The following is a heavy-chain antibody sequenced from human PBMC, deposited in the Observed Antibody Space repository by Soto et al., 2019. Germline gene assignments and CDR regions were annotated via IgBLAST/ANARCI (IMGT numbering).Heavy chain of an antibody. Sequence: QVQLQESGPGLVKPSETLSLTCSVSGGSISGYYWSWIRQTPEKGLEWIGYIYYSGSTNYNPSLTSRVTMLIDMSKNQFSLKLTSVSAADTAVYYCAAAPRYRGQGMMVTVSS. V-gene: IGHV4-59*01. CDR1: GGSISGYY. D-gene: IGHD2-15*01. CDR2: IYYSGST. CDR3: AAAPRY. J-gene: IGHJ4*02.